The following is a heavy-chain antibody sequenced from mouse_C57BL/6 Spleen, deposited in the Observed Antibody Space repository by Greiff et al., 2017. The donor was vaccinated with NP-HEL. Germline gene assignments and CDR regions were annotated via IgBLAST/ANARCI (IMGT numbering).Heavy chain of an antibody. V-gene: IGHV5-9*01. D-gene: IGHD1-1*02. CDR3: ARHGGTPFAY. J-gene: IGHJ3*01. CDR2: ISGGGGNT. CDR1: GFTFSSYT. Sequence: DVQLVESGGGLVKPGGSLKLSCAASGFTFSSYTMSWVRQTPEKRLEWVATISGGGGNTYYPDSVKGRFTISRDNAKNTLYLQMSSLRSEDTALYYCARHGGTPFAYWGQGTLVTVSA.